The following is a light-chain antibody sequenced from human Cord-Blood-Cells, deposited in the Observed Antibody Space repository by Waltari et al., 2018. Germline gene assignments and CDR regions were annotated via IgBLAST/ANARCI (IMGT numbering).Light chain of an antibody. Sequence: SYVLTQPPSVSVAPGKTARITRGGNKIGSKSVHWYQQKPGQAPVLVVYENGDRPSGIPERFSGSNSGNTATLTISRVEAGDEADYYCQVWDSSSDHVVFGGGTKLTVL. V-gene: IGLV3-21*03. CDR2: ENG. J-gene: IGLJ2*01. CDR3: QVWDSSSDHVV. CDR1: KIGSKS.